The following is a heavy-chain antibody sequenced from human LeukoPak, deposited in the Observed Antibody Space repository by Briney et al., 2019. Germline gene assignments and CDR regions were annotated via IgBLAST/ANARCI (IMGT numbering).Heavy chain of an antibody. CDR3: ASSSPAYYYYYGMDV. J-gene: IGHJ6*02. V-gene: IGHV5-51*01. CDR1: GYSFTSSW. CDR2: INPGDSDT. Sequence: GESLKISCQASGYSFTSSWIGWARQMPGKGLEWMAIINPGDSDTRYSPSFQGQVTISADKSISTVYLQWGSLKASDTAMYYCASSSPAYYYYYGMDVWGQGTTVTVSS.